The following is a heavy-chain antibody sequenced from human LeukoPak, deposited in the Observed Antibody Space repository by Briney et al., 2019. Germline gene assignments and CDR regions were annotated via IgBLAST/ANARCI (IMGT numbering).Heavy chain of an antibody. CDR3: ARNKLGISEKYMDV. CDR2: ISSSSSYI. J-gene: IGHJ6*03. CDR1: GFTFSTYN. V-gene: IGHV3-21*01. Sequence: GGSLRLSCAASGFTFSTYNMNWVRQAPGKGLEWASSISSSSSYIYYADSVKGRFTISRDNAKNSLYLQMNSLRAEDTAVYYCARNKLGISEKYMDVWGKGTTVTISS. D-gene: IGHD7-27*01.